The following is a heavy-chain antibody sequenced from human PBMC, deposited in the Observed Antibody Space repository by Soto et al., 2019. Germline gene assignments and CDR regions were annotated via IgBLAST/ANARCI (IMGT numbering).Heavy chain of an antibody. D-gene: IGHD3-22*01. J-gene: IGHJ5*02. Sequence: GSLRLSCAASGFTFSSYSMNWVRQAPGKGLEWVSYISSSSSTIYYADSVKGRFTISRDNAKNSLYLQMNSLRDEDTAVYYCARGGYYYDSSPSRNWFDPWGQGTLVTVSS. CDR1: GFTFSSYS. CDR3: ARGGYYYDSSPSRNWFDP. V-gene: IGHV3-48*02. CDR2: ISSSSSTI.